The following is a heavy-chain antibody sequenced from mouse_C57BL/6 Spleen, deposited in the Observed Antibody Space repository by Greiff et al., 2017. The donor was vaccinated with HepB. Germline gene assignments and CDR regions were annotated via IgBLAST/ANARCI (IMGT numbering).Heavy chain of an antibody. CDR3: ATGTNAMDY. CDR2: INPNNGGT. Sequence: EVQLQQSGPELVKPGASVKISCKASGYTFTDYYMNWVKQSHGKSLEWIGDINPNNGGTSYNQKFKGKATLTVDKSSSTAYMELRSLTSEDSAVYYCATGTNAMDYWGQGTSVTVSS. CDR1: GYTFTDYY. D-gene: IGHD4-1*01. V-gene: IGHV1-26*01. J-gene: IGHJ4*01.